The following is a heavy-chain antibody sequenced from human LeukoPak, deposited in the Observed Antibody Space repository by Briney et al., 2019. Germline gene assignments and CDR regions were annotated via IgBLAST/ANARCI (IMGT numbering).Heavy chain of an antibody. V-gene: IGHV3-23*01. J-gene: IGHJ4*02. CDR3: AKGYSSSWYDTPDY. CDR2: ISGSGGST. CDR1: GFTFSSYS. D-gene: IGHD6-13*01. Sequence: GGSLRLSCAASGFTFSSYSMSWVRQAPGKGLEWVSAISGSGGSTYYADSVKGRFTISRDNSKNTLYLQMNSLRAEDTAVYYCAKGYSSSWYDTPDYWGQGTLVTVSS.